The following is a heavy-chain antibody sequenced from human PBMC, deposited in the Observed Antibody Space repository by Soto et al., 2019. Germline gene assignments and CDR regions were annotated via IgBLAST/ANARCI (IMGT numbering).Heavy chain of an antibody. D-gene: IGHD1-26*01. CDR3: AKQRGSYVWYFDL. CDR2: ISYDGSNK. Sequence: QVQLVESGGGVVQPGRSLRLSCAASGFTFSSYGMHWVRQAPGKGLEWVAVISYDGSNKYYADSVKGRFTISRDNXKNTLYLQMNSLRAEDTAVYYCAKQRGSYVWYFDLWGRGTLVTVSS. J-gene: IGHJ2*01. CDR1: GFTFSSYG. V-gene: IGHV3-30*18.